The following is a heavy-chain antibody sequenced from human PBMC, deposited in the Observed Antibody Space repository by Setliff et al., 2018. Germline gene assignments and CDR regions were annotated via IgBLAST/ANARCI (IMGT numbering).Heavy chain of an antibody. CDR2: IIPIFGTA. Sequence: SVKVSCKASGGTFSSYAISWVRQAPGQGLEWMGRIIPIFGTANYAQKFQGRVTITRNTSISTAYMELSSLRSEDTAVYYCARVKVIVGATPRAYYMDAWGKGTTVTVSS. D-gene: IGHD1-26*01. J-gene: IGHJ6*03. CDR1: GGTFSSYA. V-gene: IGHV1-69*05. CDR3: ARVKVIVGATPRAYYMDA.